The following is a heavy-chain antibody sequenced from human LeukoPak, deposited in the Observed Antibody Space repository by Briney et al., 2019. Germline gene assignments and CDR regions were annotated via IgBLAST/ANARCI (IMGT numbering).Heavy chain of an antibody. Sequence: PGGSLRLSCAASGFTFSTCNMNWVRQAPGKGLEWVSSISSSSSYIYYADSVKGRFTISRDNAKNSLYLQMNSLRAEDTAIYYCAKGPQLYSGYHPDYWGQGTLVTVSS. V-gene: IGHV3-21*04. D-gene: IGHD3-22*01. J-gene: IGHJ4*02. CDR2: ISSSSSYI. CDR1: GFTFSTCN. CDR3: AKGPQLYSGYHPDY.